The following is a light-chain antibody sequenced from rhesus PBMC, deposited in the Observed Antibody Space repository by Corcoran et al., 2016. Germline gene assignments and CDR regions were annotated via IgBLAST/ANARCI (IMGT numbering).Light chain of an antibody. CDR3: RHYYSTPRT. Sequence: DIQMTQSPSSLSASVGDRVTITCRASQGISNYLAWYQQKPGETPKLLIYAASGLQSGIPSRFSGSGSGTDFTRTIRSLQSGDFATYYCRHYYSTPRTFGQETKVGIK. CDR1: QGISNY. CDR2: AAS. J-gene: IGKJ1*01. V-gene: IGKV1S17*01.